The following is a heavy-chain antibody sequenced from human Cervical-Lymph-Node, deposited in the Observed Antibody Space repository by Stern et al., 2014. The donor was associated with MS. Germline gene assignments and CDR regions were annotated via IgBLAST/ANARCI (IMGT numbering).Heavy chain of an antibody. CDR1: GVSIRDYY. CDR3: ARHYDSTGYGRENWFDP. CDR2: FYNSGGT. V-gene: IGHV4-59*01. Sequence: QLQLQESGPGLVKPSETLSLTCTVSGVSIRDYYWSWIRQPPGKGLQWIGYFYNSGGTKYNPSLKSRGTISIDTSTKEFSLKLRSVTAADTAVYYCARHYDSTGYGRENWFDPWGQGTLVTVSS. D-gene: IGHD3-22*01. J-gene: IGHJ5*02.